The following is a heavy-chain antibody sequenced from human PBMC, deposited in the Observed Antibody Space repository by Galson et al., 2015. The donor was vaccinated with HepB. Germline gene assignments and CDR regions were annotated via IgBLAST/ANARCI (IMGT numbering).Heavy chain of an antibody. V-gene: IGHV4-61*01. J-gene: IGHJ4*02. Sequence: SETLSLTCTVSGGPVSSGNDYWSWIRQPPGKGLEWIGYVYFNGNTNSNPSLKSRVTMSVGTSKNQFSLKMRSVTSADTAVYYCARSYYDSSGEIDYWGQGTLVTVSS. CDR1: GGPVSSGNDY. CDR3: ARSYYDSSGEIDY. D-gene: IGHD3-22*01. CDR2: VYFNGNT.